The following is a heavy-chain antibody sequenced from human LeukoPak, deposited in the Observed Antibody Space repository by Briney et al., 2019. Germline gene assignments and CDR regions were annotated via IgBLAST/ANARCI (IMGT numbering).Heavy chain of an antibody. CDR3: ARDPGTVVNT. Sequence: PSQTLSLTCSVSGDSISSGSYYWSWIRQPAGKGLEWIGRIYTTGSTNYNPSLKSRVTISVDTSENQFSLRLSSVTAADTAVYYCARDPGTVVNTWGQGTLVTVSS. CDR2: IYTTGST. V-gene: IGHV4-61*02. CDR1: GDSISSGSYY. J-gene: IGHJ5*02. D-gene: IGHD4-23*01.